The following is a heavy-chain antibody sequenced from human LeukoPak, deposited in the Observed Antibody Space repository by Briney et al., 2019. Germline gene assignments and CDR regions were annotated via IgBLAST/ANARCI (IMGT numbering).Heavy chain of an antibody. D-gene: IGHD6-13*01. CDR1: GGSISSGGYY. V-gene: IGHV4-30-2*01. J-gene: IGHJ4*02. CDR2: IYHSGST. Sequence: TLSLTCTVSGGSISSGGYYWSWIRQPPGKGLEWIGYIYHSGSTYYNPSLKSRVTISVDRSKNQFSLKLSSVTAADTAVYYCARLGSSSWYPRPGYYFDYWGQGTLVTVSS. CDR3: ARLGSSSWYPRPGYYFDY.